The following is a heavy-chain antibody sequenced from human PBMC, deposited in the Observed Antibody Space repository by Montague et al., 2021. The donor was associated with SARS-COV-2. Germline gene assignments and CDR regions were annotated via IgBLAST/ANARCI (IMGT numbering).Heavy chain of an antibody. Sequence: TLSLTCTVSGGSISSYDCYWNWIRRPPGKGLEWIGYTYNSDSTNYXPSLKGRVSIAVDTSKNQLSLRLVSVTAADTAVYYCARIREWSGGYWGQGTLVTVSS. CDR2: TYNSDST. D-gene: IGHD3-3*01. CDR3: ARIREWSGGY. J-gene: IGHJ4*02. V-gene: IGHV4-30-4*01. CDR1: GGSISSYDCY.